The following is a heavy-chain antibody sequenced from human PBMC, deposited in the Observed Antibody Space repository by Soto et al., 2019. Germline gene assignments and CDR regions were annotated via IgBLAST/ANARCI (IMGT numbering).Heavy chain of an antibody. CDR2: VYDLDGT. CDR1: GLTVSGKKY. CDR3: ATWLLLEHADDI. Sequence: DVQLVESGGGLIQPGGSLRLSCVASGLTVSGKKYMAWVRQAPGKGPEWLSGVYDLDGTYYADSVRGRFTTSIASSRTTVYLQMRDLRPEDTALYFCATWLLLEHADDILGQGTMVTVSS. V-gene: IGHV3-53*01. D-gene: IGHD2-15*01. J-gene: IGHJ3*02.